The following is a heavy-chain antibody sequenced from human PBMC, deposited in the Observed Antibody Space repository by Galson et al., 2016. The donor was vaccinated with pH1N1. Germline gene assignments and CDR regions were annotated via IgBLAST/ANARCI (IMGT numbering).Heavy chain of an antibody. J-gene: IGHJ4*02. CDR3: AREDSSGYGYFDY. V-gene: IGHV3-21*01. D-gene: IGHD3-22*01. CDR1: GLTFSSYP. CDR2: ISRNSGSI. Sequence: SLRLSCAASGLTFSSYPMNWVRQAPGKGLEWVASISRNSGSIYYRDTVKGRFTISRDNAKNSLFLQMNTLRAEDTAVYFCAREDSSGYGYFDYWGQGTLVTVSS.